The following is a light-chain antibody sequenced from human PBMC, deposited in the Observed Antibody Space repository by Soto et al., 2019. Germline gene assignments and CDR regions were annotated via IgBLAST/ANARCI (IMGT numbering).Light chain of an antibody. J-gene: IGLJ1*01. V-gene: IGLV2-23*02. CDR2: EVS. CDR1: SSDVGSYNL. CDR3: CSYAGSSTFLYV. Sequence: QSVLTQPGSVSGSTGQSITISCTGTSSDVGSYNLVSWYQQHPGKAPKLMIYEVSKRPSGVSNRFSGSKSGNTASLTISGLQAEDEADYYCCSYAGSSTFLYVFGTGTKVTVL.